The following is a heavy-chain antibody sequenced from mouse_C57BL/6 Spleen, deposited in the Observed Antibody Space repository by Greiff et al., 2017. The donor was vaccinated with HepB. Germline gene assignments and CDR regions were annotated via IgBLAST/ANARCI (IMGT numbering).Heavy chain of an antibody. CDR1: GYTFTSYW. J-gene: IGHJ3*01. CDR3: ARWGYYGFAY. D-gene: IGHD2-3*01. CDR2: IDPSDSET. Sequence: QVQLQQSGAELVRPGSSVKLSCKASGYTFTSYWMHWVKQRPIQGLEWIGNIDPSDSETHYNQKFKDKATLTVDKSSSTAYMQLSSLTSEDSAVYYCARWGYYGFAYWGQGTLVTVSA. V-gene: IGHV1-52*01.